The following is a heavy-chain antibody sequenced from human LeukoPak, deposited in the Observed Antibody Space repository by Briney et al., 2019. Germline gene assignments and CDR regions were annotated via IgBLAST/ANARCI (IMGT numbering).Heavy chain of an antibody. CDR3: AKDGGATVFYYFDY. J-gene: IGHJ4*02. CDR2: ISGSSGGT. Sequence: SGGSLRLSCAASGFTFSNYAMSWVRQAPGKGLEWASGISGSSGGTNYADPVKGRFTISRDNSRNTLYLQMNSLRAEDTAVYYCAKDGGATVFYYFDYWGQGTLVTVSS. CDR1: GFTFSNYA. V-gene: IGHV3-23*01. D-gene: IGHD1-1*01.